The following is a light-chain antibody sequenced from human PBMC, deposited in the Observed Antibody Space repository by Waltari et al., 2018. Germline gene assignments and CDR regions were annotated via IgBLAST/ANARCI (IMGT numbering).Light chain of an antibody. J-gene: IGKJ1*01. V-gene: IGKV3-20*01. CDR2: GAS. Sequence: EIVLTQSPGTLSLSPGERVTLSCRASQSVSRALAWYQQKPGQAPRLLIYGASSRATGIPDRFSGSGSGTDFSLTISRLEPEDFAAYYCQHYVRLPVTFGQGTKVEIK. CDR1: QSVSRA. CDR3: QHYVRLPVT.